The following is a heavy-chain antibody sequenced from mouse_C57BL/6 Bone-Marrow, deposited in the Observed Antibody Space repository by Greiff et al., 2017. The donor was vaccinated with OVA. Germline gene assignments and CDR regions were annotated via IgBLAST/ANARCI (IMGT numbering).Heavy chain of an antibody. CDR2: INPNNGGT. CDR3: ARLDLCLRYFDV. CDR1: GYTFTDYN. V-gene: IGHV1-18*01. Sequence: VQLQQSGPELVKPGASVKIPCKASGYTFTDYNMDWVKQSHGKSLEWIGDINPNNGGTIYNQKFKGKATLTVDKSSSTAYMELRSLTSEDTAVYYCARLDLCLRYFDVWGTGTTVTVSS. J-gene: IGHJ1*03. D-gene: IGHD2-3*01.